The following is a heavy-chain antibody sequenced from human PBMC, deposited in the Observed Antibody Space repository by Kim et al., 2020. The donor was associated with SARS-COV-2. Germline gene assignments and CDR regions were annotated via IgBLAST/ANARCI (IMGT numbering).Heavy chain of an antibody. J-gene: IGHJ5*02. CDR3: ARQSSYSTSSFSWFDP. Sequence: SLKSRVTIFVDTSTNHFSLKLSSVTAADTAVYYCARQSSYSTSSFSWFDPWGQGNLVTVSS. V-gene: IGHV4-39*01. D-gene: IGHD6-6*01.